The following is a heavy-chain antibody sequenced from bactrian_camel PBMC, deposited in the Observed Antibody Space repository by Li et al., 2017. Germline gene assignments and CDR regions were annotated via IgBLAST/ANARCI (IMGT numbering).Heavy chain of an antibody. CDR3: AADPWCTEQYADRRY. V-gene: IGHV3S1*01. D-gene: IGHD1*01. Sequence: HVQLVESGGGSVQAGGSLRHSCVASGYTGRRMAWFRQAPGKEREGVADIYTGAGNTYYGDSVKGRFTISRDNAKNTMYLQMNSLKPEDTARYYCAADPWCTEQYADRRYWGQGTQVTVS. CDR1: GYTGRR. CDR2: IYTGAGNT. J-gene: IGHJ4*01.